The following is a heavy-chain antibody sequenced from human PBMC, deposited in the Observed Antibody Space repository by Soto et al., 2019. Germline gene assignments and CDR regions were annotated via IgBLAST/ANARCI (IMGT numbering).Heavy chain of an antibody. V-gene: IGHV2-5*02. CDR1: GFSLTSGVG. D-gene: IGHD5-12*01. J-gene: IGHJ4*02. CDR2: IYWDDDK. CDR3: AHIDPEIVTVGGHGGFDY. Sequence: QITLKESGPTLVRPPQTLTLTCTFSGFSLTSGVGVGRIRQPPGKALEWLALIYWDDDKRYSPSLKNRLTITKDTSKNQVVLTMTNVGPVDTATYFCAHIDPEIVTVGGHGGFDYWGQGTLVTVSS.